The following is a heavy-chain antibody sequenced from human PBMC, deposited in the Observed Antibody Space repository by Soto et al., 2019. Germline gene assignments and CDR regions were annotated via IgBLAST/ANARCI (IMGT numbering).Heavy chain of an antibody. Sequence: SETLSLTCAVYGGSFSGHYWSWIRQAPGKGLEWIGEINHSGSTNCNPSLKSRVTISVDTSKNQFSLKLSSVTAADTSVYYCARGITLKAVVQRDAPDNTYFGSWGRGTLVTISS. CDR2: INHSGST. CDR3: ARGITLKAVVQRDAPDNTYFGS. V-gene: IGHV4-34*01. J-gene: IGHJ4*02. CDR1: GGSFSGHY. D-gene: IGHD2-15*01.